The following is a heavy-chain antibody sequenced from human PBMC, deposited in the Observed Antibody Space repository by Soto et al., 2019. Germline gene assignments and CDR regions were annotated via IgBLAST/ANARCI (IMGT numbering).Heavy chain of an antibody. CDR3: ARLQAAVPHY. CDR1: GDSISGSPYF. J-gene: IGHJ4*02. V-gene: IGHV4-39*01. D-gene: IGHD6-13*01. Sequence: QLQLQESGPGLVMPSETLSLTCTVSGDSISGSPYFWGWIRQPPGKRLEWIGSIFYDGYTLYTPSLRSRVTISVDTSKNHFSLKLASVAAADPATYFCARLQAAVPHYWGQGTLVTVSS. CDR2: IFYDGYT.